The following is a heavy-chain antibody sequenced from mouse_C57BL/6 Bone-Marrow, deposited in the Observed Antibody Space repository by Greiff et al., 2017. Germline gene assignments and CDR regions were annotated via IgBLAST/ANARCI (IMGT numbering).Heavy chain of an antibody. CDR2: INPYNGGT. CDR1: GYTFTDYY. Sequence: VQLQQSGPVLVKPGASVKMSCKASGYTFTDYYMNWVKQSHGKSLEWIGVINPYNGGTSYNQKFKGKATLTVDKSSSTAYMELNSLTSEDSAVYYCASPYAGFAYWGQGTLVTVSA. D-gene: IGHD6-5*01. CDR3: ASPYAGFAY. V-gene: IGHV1-19*01. J-gene: IGHJ3*01.